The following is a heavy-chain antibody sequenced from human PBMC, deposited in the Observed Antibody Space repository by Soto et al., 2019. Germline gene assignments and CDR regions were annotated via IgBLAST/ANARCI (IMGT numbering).Heavy chain of an antibody. Sequence: VQLVESGGGLIQPGGSLRLSCAASGFTVSNNHMTWVRQAAGEGLELVSFVHGGGSARYADSVKGRFTFSRDNSKNTIYLQMDSLRAEDKAIYYCAGRLTTAASLDYWGRGTLVTVSS. J-gene: IGHJ4*02. CDR2: VHGGGSA. CDR1: GFTVSNNH. V-gene: IGHV3-53*01. CDR3: AGRLTTAASLDY. D-gene: IGHD3-16*01.